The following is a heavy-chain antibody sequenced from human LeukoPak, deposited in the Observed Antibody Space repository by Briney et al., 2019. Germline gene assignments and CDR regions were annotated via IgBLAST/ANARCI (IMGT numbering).Heavy chain of an antibody. CDR3: AKDDSSDPYYFDY. V-gene: IGHV3-23*01. CDR2: ISGSGGST. J-gene: IGHJ4*02. Sequence: PGGSLRLSCAASGFTFSSYAMSWVRQAPGKGLEWVSAISGSGGSTYYADSVKGRLTISRDNSKNTLYLQINSLRAEDTAVYYCAKDDSSDPYYFDYWGQGTLVTVSS. CDR1: GFTFSSYA. D-gene: IGHD3-22*01.